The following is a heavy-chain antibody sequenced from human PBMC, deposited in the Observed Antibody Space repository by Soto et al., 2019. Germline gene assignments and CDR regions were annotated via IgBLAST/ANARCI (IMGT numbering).Heavy chain of an antibody. J-gene: IGHJ5*02. CDR1: GGTFSSYA. Sequence: QVQLVQSGAEVKKPGSSVKVSCKASGGTFSSYAISWVQQAPGQGLELIGGIIPIFGTANYTQKFQGRVTITADKSTRSGDRGLGRLRSEDTAVYYCAGDCKWSGRGYNWFAPWGQGTLVIVSS. CDR3: AGDCKWSGRGYNWFAP. CDR2: IIPIFGTA. V-gene: IGHV1-69*06. D-gene: IGHD2-15*01.